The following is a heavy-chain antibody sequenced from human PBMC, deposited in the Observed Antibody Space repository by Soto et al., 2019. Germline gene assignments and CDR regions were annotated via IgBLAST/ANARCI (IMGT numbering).Heavy chain of an antibody. D-gene: IGHD3-10*01. CDR2: INPSGGSP. V-gene: IGHV1-46*01. J-gene: IGHJ4*02. CDR3: ARDPGISMVRGALYYFDF. CDR1: GYTFTSYY. Sequence: GASVKVSCKASGYTFTSYYMHWVRQAPGQGLEWMGIINPSGGSPSYAQKFQGRVTMTRDTSASTVYMELSSLRSEDTAVYYCARDPGISMVRGALYYFDFSGQGTLVTVSS.